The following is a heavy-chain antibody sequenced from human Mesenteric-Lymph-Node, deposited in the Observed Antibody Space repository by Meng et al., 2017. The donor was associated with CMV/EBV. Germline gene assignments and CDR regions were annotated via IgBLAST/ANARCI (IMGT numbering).Heavy chain of an antibody. V-gene: IGHV3-74*01. CDR3: ARDPYGARGGF. Sequence: GESLKISCAASGFTFSDYYMNWVRQTPGKGLVWVSRVNNDGSSTTYADSVKGRFTISRDNAKNTMYLQMNSLRVEDTAVYYCARDPYGARGGFWGQGTLVTVSS. CDR2: VNNDGSST. CDR1: GFTFSDYY. D-gene: IGHD4-17*01. J-gene: IGHJ4*02.